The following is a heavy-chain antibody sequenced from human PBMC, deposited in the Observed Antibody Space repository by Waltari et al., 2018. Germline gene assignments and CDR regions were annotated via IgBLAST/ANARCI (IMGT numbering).Heavy chain of an antibody. Sequence: QVQLQQWGAGLLKPSETLSLTCAVYGGSFSGYYWSWIRQPPGKGLEWIGEINHSGSTNYNPSLKSRVTISVDTSKNQFSLKLSSVTAADTAVYYCARGELYGDYLRGAFDIWGQGTMVTVSS. CDR1: GGSFSGYY. CDR3: ARGELYGDYLRGAFDI. D-gene: IGHD4-17*01. CDR2: INHSGST. J-gene: IGHJ3*02. V-gene: IGHV4-34*01.